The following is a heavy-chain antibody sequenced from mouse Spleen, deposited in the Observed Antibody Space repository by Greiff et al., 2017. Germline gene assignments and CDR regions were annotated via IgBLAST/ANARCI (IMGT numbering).Heavy chain of an antibody. CDR2: INPNNGGT. J-gene: IGHJ2*01. V-gene: IGHV1-22*01. CDR1: GYTFTDYN. Sequence: VQMQQSGPELVKPGASVKMSCKASGYTFTDYNMHWVKQSHGKSLEWIGYINPNNGGTSYNQKFKGKATLTVNKSSSTAYMELRSLTSEDSAVYYCAREGDEGQDYWGQGTTLTVSS. D-gene: IGHD3-3*01. CDR3: AREGDEGQDY.